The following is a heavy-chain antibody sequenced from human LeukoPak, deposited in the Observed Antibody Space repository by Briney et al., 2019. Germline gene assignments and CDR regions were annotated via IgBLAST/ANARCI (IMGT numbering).Heavy chain of an antibody. D-gene: IGHD6-6*01. J-gene: IGHJ4*02. V-gene: IGHV3-43*01. CDR3: AKDGAVGGGSSYANFDY. Sequence: GGSLRLSCAASGFTFDDYTMHWVRQAPGKGLEWVSLISWDGGSTYYADSVKGRFTISRDNSKNSLYLQMSSLRTEDTALYYCAKDGAVGGGSSYANFDYWGQGTLVTVSS. CDR2: ISWDGGST. CDR1: GFTFDDYT.